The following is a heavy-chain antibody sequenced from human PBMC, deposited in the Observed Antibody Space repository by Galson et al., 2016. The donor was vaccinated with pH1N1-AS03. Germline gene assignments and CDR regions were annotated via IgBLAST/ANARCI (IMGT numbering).Heavy chain of an antibody. CDR1: GGTFSSYA. CDR3: ARDLRAVANPY. CDR2: IIPALGTP. J-gene: IGHJ4*02. Sequence: SVKVSCKASGGTFSSYAINWVRQAPGQGLEWMGRIIPALGTPNYAQRFQGRVTITADESTSTAYMELNSLRVEDTAVYYCARDLRAVANPYWGPGTLVTVSS. D-gene: IGHD4-23*01. V-gene: IGHV1-69*11.